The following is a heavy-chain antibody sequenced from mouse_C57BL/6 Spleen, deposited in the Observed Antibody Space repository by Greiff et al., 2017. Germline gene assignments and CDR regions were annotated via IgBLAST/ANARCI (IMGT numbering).Heavy chain of an antibody. Sequence: VQLVESGAELVRPGTSVKMSCKASGYTFTNYWIGWAKQRPGHGLEWIGDIYPGGGYTNYNEKFKSKATLTADKSSSTAYMQFSSLTSEDSAIYYCARGDGSSFDYWGQGTTLTVSS. J-gene: IGHJ2*01. V-gene: IGHV1-63*01. CDR2: IYPGGGYT. D-gene: IGHD1-1*01. CDR3: ARGDGSSFDY. CDR1: GYTFTNYW.